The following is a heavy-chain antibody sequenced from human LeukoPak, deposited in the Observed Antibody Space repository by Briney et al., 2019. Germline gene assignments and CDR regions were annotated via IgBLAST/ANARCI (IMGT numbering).Heavy chain of an antibody. CDR1: GFTFSNDW. CDR2: ISADGTTP. CDR3: AGTWSFDY. D-gene: IGHD2-15*01. Sequence: QTGGSLRLSCAVSGFTFSNDWRHWVGRAQGKGLLWVSRISADGTTPNYADSVKGRFTISRDNAKNTLYLQMDSLRADDTAVYYCAGTWSFDYWGQGTLVTVSS. J-gene: IGHJ4*02. V-gene: IGHV3-74*01.